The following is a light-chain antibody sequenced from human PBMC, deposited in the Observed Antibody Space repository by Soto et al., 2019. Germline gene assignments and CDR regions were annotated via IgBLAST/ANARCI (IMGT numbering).Light chain of an antibody. CDR1: QSVSSTY. J-gene: IGKJ1*01. V-gene: IGKV3-15*01. Sequence: EVVLTQYPGTLSLSPGERPTLSCSASQSVSSTYVAWYQQKPGESPRLIFFGASMRATGIPARCSGSGSGTEFTLTIGSLQSEDCALYYCQQYNNWPGTFGQGTKVDIK. CDR2: GAS. CDR3: QQYNNWPGT.